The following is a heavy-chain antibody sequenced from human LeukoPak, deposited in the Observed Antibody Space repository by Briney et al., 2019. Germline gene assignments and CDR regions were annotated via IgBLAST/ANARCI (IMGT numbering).Heavy chain of an antibody. CDR1: GYTFWIYA. V-gene: IGHV3-23*01. Sequence: GGSLRLSCAASGYTFWIYAMSCVRQAPGKGREWVSAISGSGGSTYYADSVKGRFTISRDNSKNTLYLQMNSLRAEDTPVYYCAKGRYSRNPGQQFHWGEGTLVTVSS. J-gene: IGHJ4*02. CDR2: ISGSGGST. CDR3: AKGRYSRNPGQQFH. D-gene: IGHD6-13*01.